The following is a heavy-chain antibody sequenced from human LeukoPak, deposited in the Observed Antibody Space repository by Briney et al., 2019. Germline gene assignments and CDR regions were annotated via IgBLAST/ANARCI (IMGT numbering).Heavy chain of an antibody. V-gene: IGHV4-39*07. CDR3: ARGALAVAVDY. CDR1: GGSISSGDYY. D-gene: IGHD6-19*01. CDR2: INHSGST. J-gene: IGHJ4*02. Sequence: SETLSLTCTVSGGSISSGDYYWSWIRQPLGKGLEWIGDINHSGSTNYNPSLKSRVTISVDTSKNQFSLKLSAVTAADTAVYYCARGALAVAVDYWGQGTLVTVS.